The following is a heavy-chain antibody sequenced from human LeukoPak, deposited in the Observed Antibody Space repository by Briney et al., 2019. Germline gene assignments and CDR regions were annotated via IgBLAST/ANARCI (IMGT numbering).Heavy chain of an antibody. J-gene: IGHJ4*02. Sequence: SLTXTVSXGSIXXXXXYWXXXXRXXGXGLXWIGYIYYSGSTYYNPSLKSRVTISVDTSKNQFSLKLSSVTAADTAVYYCARGNXXXXTNXGXGT. CDR1: XGSIXXXXXY. V-gene: IGHV4-31*03. D-gene: IGHD4-23*01. CDR3: ARGNXXXXTN. CDR2: IYYSGST.